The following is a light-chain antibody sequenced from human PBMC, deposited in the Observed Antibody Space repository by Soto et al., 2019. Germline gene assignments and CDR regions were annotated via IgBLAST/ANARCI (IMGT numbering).Light chain of an antibody. Sequence: DIQMTQSPSSLSASIGDSVTITCQASQDVNNSLNWYQQKPRKAPNLLIYDVSNLGTGVPSRFSGGGSGTDFTFTISRLQPEDFGTYYCQQYYKVPVTFGQGTRLEI. CDR1: QDVNNS. CDR2: DVS. J-gene: IGKJ5*01. CDR3: QQYYKVPVT. V-gene: IGKV1-33*01.